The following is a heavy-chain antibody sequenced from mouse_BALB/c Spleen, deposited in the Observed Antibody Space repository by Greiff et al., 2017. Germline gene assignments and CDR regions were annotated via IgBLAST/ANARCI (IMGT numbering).Heavy chain of an antibody. CDR1: GYTFTDYE. J-gene: IGHJ3*01. D-gene: IGHD1-1*01. CDR3: TRSYYGSSYDWFAY. Sequence: VKLMESGAELVRPGASVTLSCKASGYTFTDYEMHWVKQTPVHGLEWIGAIDPETGGTAYNQKFKGKATLTADKSSSTAYMELRSLTSEDSAVYYCTRSYYGSSYDWFAYWGQGTLVTVSA. V-gene: IGHV1-15*01. CDR2: IDPETGGT.